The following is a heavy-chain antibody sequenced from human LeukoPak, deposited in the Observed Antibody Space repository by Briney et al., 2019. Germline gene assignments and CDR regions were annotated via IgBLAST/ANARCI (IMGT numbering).Heavy chain of an antibody. Sequence: GGSLRLSCAGSGFTFSSYAMSWFRQAPGKGLEWVSGISGSGGSTYYAGSVKGRFTISRDNSKNTVYLQMNSLRAEDTAVYYCANPPLKTTMIVVVIWGQGTLVTVSS. CDR3: ANPPLKTTMIVVVI. D-gene: IGHD3-22*01. J-gene: IGHJ4*02. V-gene: IGHV3-23*01. CDR2: ISGSGGST. CDR1: GFTFSSYA.